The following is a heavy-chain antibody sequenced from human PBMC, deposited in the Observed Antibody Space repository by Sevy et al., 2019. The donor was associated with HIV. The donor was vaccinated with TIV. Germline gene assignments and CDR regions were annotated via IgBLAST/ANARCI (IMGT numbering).Heavy chain of an antibody. CDR3: ARGRFGELDY. CDR1: GGSFSGYY. V-gene: IGHV4-34*01. J-gene: IGHJ4*02. Sequence: SETLSLTCAVYGGSFSGYYWSWIRQPPGKGLEWMGEINHSGSTNYNPSLKSRVTISVDTSKNQFSLKLSSVTAADTAVYYCARGRFGELDYWGQGTLVTVSS. D-gene: IGHD3-10*01. CDR2: INHSGST.